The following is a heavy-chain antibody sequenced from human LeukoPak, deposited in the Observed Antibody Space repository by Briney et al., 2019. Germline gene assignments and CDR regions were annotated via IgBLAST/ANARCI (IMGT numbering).Heavy chain of an antibody. D-gene: IGHD1-26*01. CDR1: GFTFSSYG. J-gene: IGHJ5*02. CDR3: ARANFVGATRGGNWFDP. Sequence: PGGSLRLSCAASGFTFSSYGMHWVRQAPGKGLEWVAVIWYDGSNKYYADSVKGRFTISRDNSKNTLYLQMNSLRAEDTAVYYCARANFVGATRGGNWFDPWGQGTLVTVSS. V-gene: IGHV3-33*01. CDR2: IWYDGSNK.